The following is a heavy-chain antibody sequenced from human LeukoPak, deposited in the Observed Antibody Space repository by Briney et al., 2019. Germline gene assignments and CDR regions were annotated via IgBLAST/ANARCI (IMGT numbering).Heavy chain of an antibody. V-gene: IGHV4-30-4*08. J-gene: IGHJ6*03. CDR1: GGSISSGDSY. CDR3: AVSGWGMDV. Sequence: SETLSLTCTVSGGSISSGDSYWSWIRHPPGKGLEWIGYIYYSGSTYYNPSLKSRVTISVDTSKDQFSLKLSSVTAADTAVYYCAVSGWGMDVWGKGTTVTVSS. D-gene: IGHD3-10*01. CDR2: IYYSGST.